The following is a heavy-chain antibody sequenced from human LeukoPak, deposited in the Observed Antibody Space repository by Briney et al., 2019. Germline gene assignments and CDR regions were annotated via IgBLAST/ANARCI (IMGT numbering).Heavy chain of an antibody. D-gene: IGHD1-26*01. V-gene: IGHV5-51*01. CDR2: IYPGDSDT. CDR1: GYSFTSYW. J-gene: IGHJ6*03. Sequence: GESLKISCKGSGYSFTSYWIGWVRQMPGKGLEWMGFIYPGDSDTRYSPSFQGQVTISADKSTSTAYLQWSSLKASDTAMYYCARRSSGSYSVGGYYYYMDVWGKGTTVTVSS. CDR3: ARRSSGSYSVGGYYYYMDV.